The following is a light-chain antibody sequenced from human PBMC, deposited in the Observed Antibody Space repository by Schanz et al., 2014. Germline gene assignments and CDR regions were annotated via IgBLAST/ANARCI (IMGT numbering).Light chain of an antibody. J-gene: IGKJ2*01. CDR3: QQYGNPPYT. V-gene: IGKV3-20*01. CDR2: YAS. CDR1: QSVSSDY. Sequence: DIVLTQSPGTLSLSPGERATLSCWASQSVSSDYLAWYQQKPGQRPRLLISYASTRATGIPDRFSGSGSGAHFTLTISRLEPADFAVYYCQQYGNPPYTFGQGTKLEIK.